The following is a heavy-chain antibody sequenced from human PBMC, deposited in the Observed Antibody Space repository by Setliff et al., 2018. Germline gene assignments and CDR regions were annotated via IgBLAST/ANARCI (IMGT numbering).Heavy chain of an antibody. CDR3: AREVGTSTSSDAFDV. Sequence: SETLSLTCTVSGGSISSGDYFWSWIRQPPGKGLEWIAYIYHSGSAYYNPSLKSRVTMSVDTSKNQFSLHLTSVTAADTAVYYCAREVGTSTSSDAFDVWGQGMKVTVSS. CDR1: GGSISSGDYF. V-gene: IGHV4-30-4*08. D-gene: IGHD1-26*01. CDR2: IYHSGSA. J-gene: IGHJ3*01.